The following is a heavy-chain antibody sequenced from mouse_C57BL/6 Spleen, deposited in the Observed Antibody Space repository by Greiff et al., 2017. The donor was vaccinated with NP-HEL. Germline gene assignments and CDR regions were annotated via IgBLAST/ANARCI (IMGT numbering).Heavy chain of an antibody. D-gene: IGHD2-3*01. J-gene: IGHJ1*03. CDR1: GFTFSSYA. V-gene: IGHV5-4*01. Sequence: VQLVESGGGLVKPGGSLKLSCAASGFTFSSYAMSWVRQTPEKRLEWVATISDGGSYTYYPDNVKGRFTISRDNAKNNLYLQMSHLKSEDTAMYYCARAPYDGYSNWYFDVWGTGTTVTVSS. CDR3: ARAPYDGYSNWYFDV. CDR2: ISDGGSYT.